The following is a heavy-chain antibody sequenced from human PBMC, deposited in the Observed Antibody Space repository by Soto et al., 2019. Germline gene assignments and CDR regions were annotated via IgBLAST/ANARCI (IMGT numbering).Heavy chain of an antibody. CDR2: ISYDGSNK. D-gene: IGHD1-1*01. J-gene: IGHJ4*02. Sequence: QVQLVESGGGVVQPGRSLRLSCAASGFTFSSYGMHWVRQAPGKGLEWVAVISYDGSNKYYADSVKGRFTISRDNSKNTLYLQMNSLRAEDTAVYYCAKTGQLEPPIVYYFDYWGQGTLVTVSS. CDR1: GFTFSSYG. CDR3: AKTGQLEPPIVYYFDY. V-gene: IGHV3-30*18.